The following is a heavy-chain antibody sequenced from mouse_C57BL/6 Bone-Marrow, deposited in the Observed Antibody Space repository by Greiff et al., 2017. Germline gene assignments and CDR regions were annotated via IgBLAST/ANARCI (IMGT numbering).Heavy chain of an antibody. J-gene: IGHJ4*01. CDR1: GYTFTSYW. V-gene: IGHV1-55*01. CDR2: IYPGSGST. D-gene: IGHD2-3*01. CDR3: AGGYYGNAMDY. Sequence: QVQLQQPGAELVKPGASVKMSCKASGYTFTSYWITWVKQRPGQGLEWIGEIYPGSGSTNYNEKFKSKATLTVYTSSSTVYMQLSSLTSEDSAVYYCAGGYYGNAMDYWGQGTSVTVSS.